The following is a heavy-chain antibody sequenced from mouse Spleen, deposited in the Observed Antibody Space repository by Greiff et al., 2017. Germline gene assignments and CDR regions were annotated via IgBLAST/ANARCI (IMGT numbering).Heavy chain of an antibody. CDR3: AMGGNYPWAMDY. J-gene: IGHJ4*01. D-gene: IGHD2-1*01. Sequence: EVKVVESGGGLVQPGGSRKLSCAASGFTFSSFGMHWVRQAPEKGLEWVAYISSGSSTIYYADTVKGRFTISRDNPKNTLFLQMTSLRSEDTAMYYCAMGGNYPWAMDYWGQGTSVTVSS. V-gene: IGHV5-17*02. CDR2: ISSGSSTI. CDR1: GFTFSSFG.